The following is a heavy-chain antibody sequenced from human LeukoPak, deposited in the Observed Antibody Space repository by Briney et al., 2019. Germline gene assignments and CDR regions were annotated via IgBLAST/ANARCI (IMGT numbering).Heavy chain of an antibody. CDR2: IYPGDSDP. D-gene: IGHD3-22*01. CDR3: ARGVRVYYDSSGYYTYYYGMDV. Sequence: GESLKISCKGSGYSFTSYWIGWVRQMPGKGLEWMGIIYPGDSDPRYSPSFQGQVTIAADKSISTAYLQWSSLKASDTAMYYCARGVRVYYDSSGYYTYYYGMDVWGQGTTVTVSS. CDR1: GYSFTSYW. V-gene: IGHV5-51*01. J-gene: IGHJ6*02.